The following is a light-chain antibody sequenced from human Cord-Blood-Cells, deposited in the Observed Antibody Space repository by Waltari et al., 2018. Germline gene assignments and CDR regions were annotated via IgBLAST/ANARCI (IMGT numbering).Light chain of an antibody. V-gene: IGLV2-8*01. J-gene: IGLJ2*01. CDR3: SSYAGSNVV. Sequence: QSALTQPPSASGSPGQSVTISCTGTSSDAGGYHYVSWYQQHPGKAPKRMIYEVSKRPSGVPDRFSCSKSGNTASLTVSGLQAEDEADYYCSSYAGSNVVFGGGTKLTVL. CDR2: EVS. CDR1: SSDAGGYHY.